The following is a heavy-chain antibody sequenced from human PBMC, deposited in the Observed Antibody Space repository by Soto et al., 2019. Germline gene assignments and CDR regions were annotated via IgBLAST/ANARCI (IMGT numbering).Heavy chain of an antibody. CDR3: ARYVGVTTLSYLDY. J-gene: IGHJ4*02. CDR2: IIPMFGTA. CDR1: GGTFSSYG. D-gene: IGHD1-26*01. Sequence: SVKVSCKAAGGTFSSYGISWVRQAPGQGLEWMGGIIPMFGTATHTQNFQGRLTITADESTSTAYMGLSSLRSEDTAVYFCARYVGVTTLSYLDYWGQGPLVTVSS. V-gene: IGHV1-69*13.